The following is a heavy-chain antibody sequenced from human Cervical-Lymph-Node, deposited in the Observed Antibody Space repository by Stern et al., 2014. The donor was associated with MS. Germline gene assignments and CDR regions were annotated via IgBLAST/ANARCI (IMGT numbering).Heavy chain of an antibody. V-gene: IGHV3-30*03. CDR1: GFSISSLG. CDR2: ISFVGSNK. Sequence: MQLAESGGGVVQPGRSLRLSCAASGFSISSLGMHWVRQAPGKGLEWVAVISFVGSNKKYGDAVKGRFSISSDNSNNTMYLQMNSLRPEDTAVYYCMGVGDAMDVWGQGTTVIVS. CDR3: MGVGDAMDV. J-gene: IGHJ6*02.